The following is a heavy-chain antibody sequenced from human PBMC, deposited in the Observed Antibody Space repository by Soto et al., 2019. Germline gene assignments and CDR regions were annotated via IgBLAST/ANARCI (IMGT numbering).Heavy chain of an antibody. V-gene: IGHV3-33*01. CDR2: IWYDGSNK. CDR1: GFTFSSYG. D-gene: IGHD5-18*01. J-gene: IGHJ3*02. CDR3: APIQLWADAFDI. Sequence: GGSLRLSCAASGFTFSSYGMHWVRQAPGKGLEWVAVIWYDGSNKYYADSVKGRFTISRDNSKNTLYLQMNSLRAEDTAVYYCAPIQLWADAFDIWGQGTMVTVSS.